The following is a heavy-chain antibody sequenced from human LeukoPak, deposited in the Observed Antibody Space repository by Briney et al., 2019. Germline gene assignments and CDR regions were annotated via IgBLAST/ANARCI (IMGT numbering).Heavy chain of an antibody. V-gene: IGHV3-23*01. CDR3: AKDLPKIVVVPAAQEH. D-gene: IGHD2-2*01. J-gene: IGHJ1*01. Sequence: ESGGSLRLSCAASGFTFSSYAMSWVRQAPGKGLEWVSAISGSGGSTYYADSVKGRFTISRDNSKNTLYLQMNSLRAEDTAVYYCAKDLPKIVVVPAAQEHWGQGTLVTVSS. CDR1: GFTFSSYA. CDR2: ISGSGGST.